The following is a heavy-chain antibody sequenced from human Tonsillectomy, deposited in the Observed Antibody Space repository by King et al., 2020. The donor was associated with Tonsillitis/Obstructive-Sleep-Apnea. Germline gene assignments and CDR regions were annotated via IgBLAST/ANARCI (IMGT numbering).Heavy chain of an antibody. Sequence: VQLVESGGGLIQPGGSLRLSCAASGFTVSSNYMSWVRQAPGKGLEWVSVIYSGGSTYYADSVKGRFTISRDNSKNTLYLQMNSLRAEDTAVYYCARVYDFWCGYYGAFDIWGQGTMVTVSS. V-gene: IGHV3-53*01. CDR1: GFTVSSNY. CDR3: ARVYDFWCGYYGAFDI. D-gene: IGHD3-3*01. CDR2: IYSGGST. J-gene: IGHJ3*02.